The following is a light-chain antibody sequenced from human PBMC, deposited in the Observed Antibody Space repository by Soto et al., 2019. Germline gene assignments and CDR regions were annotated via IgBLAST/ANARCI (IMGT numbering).Light chain of an antibody. J-gene: IGKJ2*01. V-gene: IGKV2-28*01. CDR1: QRLLHSNGNTF. CDR2: LGS. Sequence: EIVMTQSPPSLTVTPGEPASISCRSSQRLLHSNGNTFLDWYLQKPGQSPQLLIYLGSNRASGVPDRGSGSEAGTYFTLKISRVEADDVGVYYCMQALQTPYTFGQGTKLEIK. CDR3: MQALQTPYT.